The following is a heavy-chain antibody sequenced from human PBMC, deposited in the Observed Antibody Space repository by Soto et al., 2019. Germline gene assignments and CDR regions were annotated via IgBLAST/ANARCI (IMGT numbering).Heavy chain of an antibody. CDR2: INHSGST. J-gene: IGHJ6*02. D-gene: IGHD6-13*01. CDR1: GGSFSGYY. V-gene: IGHV4-34*01. CDR3: AQHGGVSYYYYGMDV. Sequence: SETLSLTCAVYGGSFSGYYWSWIRQPPGKGLEWIGEINHSGSTNYNPSLKSRVTISVDTSKNQFSLKLSSVTAADTAVYYCAQHGGVSYYYYGMDVWGQGTTVTVSS.